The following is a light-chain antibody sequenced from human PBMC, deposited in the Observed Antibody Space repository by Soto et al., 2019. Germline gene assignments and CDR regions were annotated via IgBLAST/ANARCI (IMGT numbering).Light chain of an antibody. V-gene: IGKV1-39*01. CDR1: QSISSY. J-gene: IGKJ3*01. Sequence: DIQMTQSPSSLSASVGDRVTITCRASQSISSYLNWYQQKPGKAPKLLIYAASSLQRGGPSRFSGSGSGTDFTLAISSLQPEDFATYYCQQSYSTLVTFGPGTKVDIK. CDR2: AAS. CDR3: QQSYSTLVT.